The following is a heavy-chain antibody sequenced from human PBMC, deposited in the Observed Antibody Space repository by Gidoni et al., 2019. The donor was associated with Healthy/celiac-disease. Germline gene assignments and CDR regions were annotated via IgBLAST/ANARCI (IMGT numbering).Heavy chain of an antibody. CDR1: GFTFDDYA. V-gene: IGHV3-9*01. CDR2: ISWNSGSI. Sequence: EVQLVESGGGLVQPGRSLILSCSASGFTFDDYAMHWVRQAPGKGLEWVSGISWNSGSIGYADSVKGRFTISRDNAKNSLYLQMNSLRAEDTALYYCAKATIPLPYYYYMDVWGKGTTVTVSS. J-gene: IGHJ6*03. CDR3: AKATIPLPYYYYMDV.